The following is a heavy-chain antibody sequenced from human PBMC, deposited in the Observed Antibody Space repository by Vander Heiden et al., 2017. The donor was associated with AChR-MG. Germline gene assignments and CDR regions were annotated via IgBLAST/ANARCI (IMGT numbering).Heavy chain of an antibody. CDR2: SYYSGST. Sequence: QLQLQESGPGLVKSSETLSLACTASGGYISDSSYYWGWIHQPPGKGLEWIGSSYYSGSTYYNPSRKSRVTISVDTSKNQFSLKLSSVTAADTAVYYCARPGATRVNWYFELWGRSTLVTVSS. CDR3: ARPGATRVNWYFEL. D-gene: IGHD1-26*01. V-gene: IGHV4-39*01. CDR1: GGYISDSSYY. J-gene: IGHJ2*01.